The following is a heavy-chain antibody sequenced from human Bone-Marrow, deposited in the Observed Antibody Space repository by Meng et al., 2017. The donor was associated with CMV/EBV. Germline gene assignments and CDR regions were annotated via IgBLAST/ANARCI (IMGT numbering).Heavy chain of an antibody. D-gene: IGHD3-22*01. CDR1: GGAFCGYN. J-gene: IGHJ4*02. V-gene: IGHV4-34*01. CDR3: ARGVDYYDSSGYYY. CDR2: SNHSGSS. Sequence: GPLREGGAGVWKPGGALSLASAVAGGAFCGYNWSWIRQPPGKGLEWIGESNHSGSSNNNPSLKSRVTISVDTSMNQFYLKLSSVTAADTAVYYCARGVDYYDSSGYYYWGQGTLVTVSS.